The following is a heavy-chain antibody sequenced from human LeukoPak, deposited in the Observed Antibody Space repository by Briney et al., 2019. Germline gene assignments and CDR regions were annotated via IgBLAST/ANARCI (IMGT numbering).Heavy chain of an antibody. D-gene: IGHD3-3*01. J-gene: IGHJ4*02. Sequence: SETLSLTCAVYGGSFSGYYWSWIRQPPGKGLEWIGEINHSGSTNYNPSLKSRVTISVDTSKNQFSLKLSSVTAADTAVYYCARGRPGFGAGEGSYFDCWGQGTLVTVSS. CDR1: GGSFSGYY. V-gene: IGHV4-34*01. CDR2: INHSGST. CDR3: ARGRPGFGAGEGSYFDC.